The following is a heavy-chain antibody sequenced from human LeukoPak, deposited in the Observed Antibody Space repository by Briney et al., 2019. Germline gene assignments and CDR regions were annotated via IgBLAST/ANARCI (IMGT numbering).Heavy chain of an antibody. V-gene: IGHV1-69*13. Sequence: SVKVTCKASGGTFSSYAVSWVRQAPGQGLVCMGGIIPIFGTANYAQKFQGRVTITADESTSTAYMELSSLRSEDTAVYYCARTYGSGSYLGVYWGQGILVTVSS. CDR3: ARTYGSGSYLGVY. J-gene: IGHJ4*02. CDR1: GGTFSSYA. D-gene: IGHD3-10*01. CDR2: IIPIFGTA.